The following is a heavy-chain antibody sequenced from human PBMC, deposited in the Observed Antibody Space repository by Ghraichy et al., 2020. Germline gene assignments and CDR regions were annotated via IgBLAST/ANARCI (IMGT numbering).Heavy chain of an antibody. CDR2: IYYSGST. D-gene: IGHD6-13*01. J-gene: IGHJ5*02. CDR3: ASTTIAAAGTGGNWLDP. Sequence: SQTLSLTCTVSGGSISSSSYYWGWIRQPPGKGLEWIGSIYYSGSTYYNPFLKSRVPISVDTSKNQFSLKLSSVTAADTAVYYCASTTIAAAGTGGNWLDPWGQGTLVTGSS. CDR1: GGSISSSSYY. V-gene: IGHV4-39*01.